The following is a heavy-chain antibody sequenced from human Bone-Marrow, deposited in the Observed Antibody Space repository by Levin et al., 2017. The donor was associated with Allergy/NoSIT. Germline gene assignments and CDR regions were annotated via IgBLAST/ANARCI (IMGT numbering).Heavy chain of an antibody. D-gene: IGHD5-18*01. CDR1: GFTFSSYA. CDR3: ARDSGSDTAMLGLDYYDYGMDV. Sequence: GGSLRLSCAASGFTFSSYAMHWVRQAPGKGLEWVAVISYDGSNKYYADSVKGRFTISRDNSKNTLYLQMNSLRAEDTAVYYCARDSGSDTAMLGLDYYDYGMDVWGQGTTVTVSS. J-gene: IGHJ6*02. CDR2: ISYDGSNK. V-gene: IGHV3-30*04.